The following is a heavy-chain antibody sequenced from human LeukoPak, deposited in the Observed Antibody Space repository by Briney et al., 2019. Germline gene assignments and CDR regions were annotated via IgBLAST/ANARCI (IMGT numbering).Heavy chain of an antibody. Sequence: SVKVSCKASGGTFSRYAISWVRQAPGQGLEWMGGIIPIFGTANYAQKFQGRVTITTDESTSTAYKELSSLRSEDTAVYYCARGKRAVAGTLGYWGQGTRVTVSS. CDR1: GGTFSRYA. CDR3: ARGKRAVAGTLGY. V-gene: IGHV1-69*05. D-gene: IGHD6-19*01. J-gene: IGHJ4*02. CDR2: IIPIFGTA.